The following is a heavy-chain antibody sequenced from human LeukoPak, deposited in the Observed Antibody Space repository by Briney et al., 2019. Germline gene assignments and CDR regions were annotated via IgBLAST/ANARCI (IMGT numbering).Heavy chain of an antibody. V-gene: IGHV3-23*01. CDR1: GFTFSSYA. Sequence: PGGSLRLSCAASGFTFSSYAMSWVRQAPGKGLEWVSAISGSGGSTYYADSVKGRFTISRDNSKNTLYLQMNSLRAEDTAVYYCAREGAIPSPGSYYYGMDVWGQGTTVTVSS. CDR2: ISGSGGST. CDR3: AREGAIPSPGSYYYGMDV. J-gene: IGHJ6*02. D-gene: IGHD2-2*02.